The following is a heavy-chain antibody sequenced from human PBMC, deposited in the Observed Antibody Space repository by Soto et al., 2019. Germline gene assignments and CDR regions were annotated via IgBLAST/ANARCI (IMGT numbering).Heavy chain of an antibody. J-gene: IGHJ6*04. CDR2: ISGSGGST. Sequence: GGSLRVSCTASGFSFSNAWMTWGRQAPGKGLEWVSAISGSGGSTYYADSVKGRFTISRDNSKNTLCLQMNSLRAEDTAVYYCAKDQDIVLVPDALAPLSYYCYYGMDVWGKGTTVTVSS. CDR3: AKDQDIVLVPDALAPLSYYCYYGMDV. V-gene: IGHV3-23*01. CDR1: GFSFSNAW. D-gene: IGHD2-2*01.